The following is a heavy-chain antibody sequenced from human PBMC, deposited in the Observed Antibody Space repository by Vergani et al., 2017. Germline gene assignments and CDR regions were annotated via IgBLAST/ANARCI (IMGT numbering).Heavy chain of an antibody. CDR3: ARDGWELLDYFYYMDV. D-gene: IGHD1-26*01. V-gene: IGHV3-74*01. CDR2: INSDGDST. J-gene: IGHJ6*03. Sequence: EVQLVESGGGLVQPGGSLRLSCTASGFTFSNYWMQWVRQAPGKGLMWVSRINSDGDSTSYADSVKGRFTISRDNAKNTLYLQMDSLRAEDTAVYYRARDGWELLDYFYYMDVWGKGTTVTVSS. CDR1: GFTFSNYW.